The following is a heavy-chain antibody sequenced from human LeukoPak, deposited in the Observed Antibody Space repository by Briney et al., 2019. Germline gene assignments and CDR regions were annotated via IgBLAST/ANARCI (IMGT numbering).Heavy chain of an antibody. D-gene: IGHD3-22*01. J-gene: IGHJ4*02. Sequence: PGGSLRLSCAASGFTFDDYGMSWVRQAPGKGLEWVSGINWNGGSTGYADSVKGRFTISRDNAKSSLYLQMNSLRAEDTALYYCARGALVVITTNPDYWGQGTLVTVSS. CDR2: INWNGGST. CDR1: GFTFDDYG. V-gene: IGHV3-20*04. CDR3: ARGALVVITTNPDY.